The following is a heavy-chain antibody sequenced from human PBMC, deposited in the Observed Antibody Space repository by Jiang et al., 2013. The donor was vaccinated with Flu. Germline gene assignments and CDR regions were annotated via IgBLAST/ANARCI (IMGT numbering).Heavy chain of an antibody. CDR2: IYYTGSA. CDR1: GGSLNTYF. CDR3: ARLRKDTATGLAFLYHGLDV. J-gene: IGHJ6*02. D-gene: IGHD5-18*01. V-gene: IGHV4-59*01. Sequence: GSGLVKPSETLSLTCTVSGGSLNTYFWSWIRQPPGKGLEWIGYIYYTGSANYNSSLKSRVTISVDTSKNHLSLKLSSVTAADTAVYYCARLRKDTATGLAFLYHGLDVVGPRDHGHR.